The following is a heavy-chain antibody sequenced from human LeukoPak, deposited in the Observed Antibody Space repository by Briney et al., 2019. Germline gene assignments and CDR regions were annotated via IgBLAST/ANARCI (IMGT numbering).Heavy chain of an antibody. D-gene: IGHD2-15*01. J-gene: IGHJ3*02. CDR2: ISSSSSYI. V-gene: IGHV3-21*01. Sequence: PGGSLRLSCAASGFTFSSYSMNWVRQAPGKGLEWVSSISSSSSYIYYADSVKGRFTISRDNAKNSSYLQMNSLRAEDTAVYYCAREVGRARYCSGGSCYGDGAFDIWGQGTMVTVSS. CDR1: GFTFSSYS. CDR3: AREVGRARYCSGGSCYGDGAFDI.